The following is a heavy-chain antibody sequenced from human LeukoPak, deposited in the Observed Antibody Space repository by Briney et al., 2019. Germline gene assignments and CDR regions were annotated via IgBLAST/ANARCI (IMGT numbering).Heavy chain of an antibody. CDR2: ISGDGGST. CDR1: GFTFDDYA. Sequence: SGGSLRLSCAASGFTFDDYAMHWVRQAPGKGLEWVSLISGDGGSTYYADSVKGRFTISRDNSKNSLYLQMNSLSTEDTALYYCAKGGSGWSYNFDFWGQGTLVTVSS. CDR3: AKGGSGWSYNFDF. V-gene: IGHV3-43*02. D-gene: IGHD6-19*01. J-gene: IGHJ4*02.